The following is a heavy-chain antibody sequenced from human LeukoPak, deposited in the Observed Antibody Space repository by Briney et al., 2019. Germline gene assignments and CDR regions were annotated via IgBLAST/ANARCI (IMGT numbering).Heavy chain of an antibody. V-gene: IGHV3-53*01. CDR2: IYRDGRT. J-gene: IGHJ3*02. D-gene: IGHD7-27*01. Sequence: GGSLILSCAASGFAVSSHYRSWFRQAPGKGVEWVSAIYRDGRTFYAYAVKGRFTISRDNPKNTLYLQMKSLRAEDTALYYCATLWGGLGDIWGQGTVVTVS. CDR3: ATLWGGLGDI. CDR1: GFAVSSHY.